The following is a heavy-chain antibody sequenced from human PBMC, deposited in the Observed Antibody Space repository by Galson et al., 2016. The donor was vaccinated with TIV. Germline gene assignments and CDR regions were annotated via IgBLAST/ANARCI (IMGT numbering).Heavy chain of an antibody. Sequence: SVKVSCKASGGTFSTYVINWVRQAPGQGLEWMGGIIPLFGTTNYAQKFQGRVTISADESTSTAYMELSSLRSEDTAVFYCATDRNTALDTYHYYYGMDVWGQGTPVTVSS. CDR2: IIPLFGTT. CDR1: GGTFSTYV. J-gene: IGHJ6*02. D-gene: IGHD5-18*01. CDR3: ATDRNTALDTYHYYYGMDV. V-gene: IGHV1-69*13.